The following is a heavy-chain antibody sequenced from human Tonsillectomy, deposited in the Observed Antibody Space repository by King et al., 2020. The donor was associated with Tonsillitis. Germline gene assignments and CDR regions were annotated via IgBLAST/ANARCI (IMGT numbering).Heavy chain of an antibody. CDR2: IRHDGSNE. D-gene: IGHD2-8*01. CDR3: AKELLSSCPCDD. V-gene: IGHV3-30*02. J-gene: IGHJ4*02. Sequence: VQLVESGGGVVQPGKSLRLSCVASGLTFSKYAMHWVRQAPGKGLEWVAFIRHDGSNELYVDSEKGRFTISRDNSKNTLYLEMDSLRPEDTALYYCAKELLSSCPCDDWGQGTLVTVSS. CDR1: GLTFSKYA.